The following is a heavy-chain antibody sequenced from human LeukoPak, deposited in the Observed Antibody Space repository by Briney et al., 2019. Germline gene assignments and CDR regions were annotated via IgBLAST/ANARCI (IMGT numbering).Heavy chain of an antibody. CDR3: ARLTKNDSGSFRFGKKKRGYMDV. Sequence: SETLSLTCAVYGGSFSDYYWSWIRQPPGKGLEYIGEINHSGITNYNPSLMSRVTISVDTSKNQFSLKLSSVTAADTAVYYCARLTKNDSGSFRFGKKKRGYMDVWGKGTTVTISS. CDR1: GGSFSDYY. V-gene: IGHV4-34*01. CDR2: INHSGIT. J-gene: IGHJ6*03. D-gene: IGHD3-10*01.